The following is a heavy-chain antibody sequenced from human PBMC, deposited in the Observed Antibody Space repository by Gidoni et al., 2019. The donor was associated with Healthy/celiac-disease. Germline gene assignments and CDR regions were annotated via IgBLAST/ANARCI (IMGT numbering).Heavy chain of an antibody. CDR3: ARDRSILGYCSSTSCYRGYYYGMDV. CDR1: GFTVSSNY. Sequence: EVQLVESGGGLVQPGGSLRLSCAASGFTVSSNYMSWVRQAPGKGLEWGSVIYSGGSTYYADSVKGRFTISRDNSKNTLYLQMNSLRAEDTAVYYCARDRSILGYCSSTSCYRGYYYGMDVWGQGTTVTVSS. J-gene: IGHJ6*02. CDR2: IYSGGST. D-gene: IGHD2-2*02. V-gene: IGHV3-66*02.